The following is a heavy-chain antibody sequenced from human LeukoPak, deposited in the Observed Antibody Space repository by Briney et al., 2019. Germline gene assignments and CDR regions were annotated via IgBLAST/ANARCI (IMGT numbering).Heavy chain of an antibody. CDR2: IIPILGIA. CDR1: GYTFTGYY. Sequence: SVKVSCKASGYTFTGYYMHWVRQAPGQGLEWMGRIIPILGIANYAQKFQGRVTITADKSTSTAYMELSSLRSEDTAVYYCARVKGSSGYYQMAQYYFDYWGQGTLVTVSS. V-gene: IGHV1-69*04. CDR3: ARVKGSSGYYQMAQYYFDY. J-gene: IGHJ4*02. D-gene: IGHD3-22*01.